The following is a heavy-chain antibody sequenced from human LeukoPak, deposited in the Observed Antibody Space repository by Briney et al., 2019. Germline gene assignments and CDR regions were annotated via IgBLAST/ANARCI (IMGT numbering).Heavy chain of an antibody. CDR2: INHSGST. V-gene: IGHV4-34*01. Sequence: SETLSLTCTVSGGSISSYYWSWIRQPPGKGLEWIGEINHSGSTNYNPSLKSRVTISVDTSKNQFSLKLSSVTAADTAVYYCARGPKGELSSGWYYFDYWGQGTLVTVSS. D-gene: IGHD6-19*01. J-gene: IGHJ4*02. CDR3: ARGPKGELSSGWYYFDY. CDR1: GGSISSYY.